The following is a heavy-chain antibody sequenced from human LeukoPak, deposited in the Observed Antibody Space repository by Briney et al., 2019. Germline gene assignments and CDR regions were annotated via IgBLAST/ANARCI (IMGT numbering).Heavy chain of an antibody. D-gene: IGHD1-26*01. CDR2: ISGSNNST. CDR1: GFPLSSYA. J-gene: IGHJ4*02. Sequence: GGSLRLSCAASGFPLSSYAMSWVRQAPGKGLEWVSGISGSNNSTYYAASVKGRFTISRDNSKNTLYLQMNSLRAEDTAVYYCANAVSYYYFDYWGQGTLVTVSS. CDR3: ANAVSYYYFDY. V-gene: IGHV3-23*01.